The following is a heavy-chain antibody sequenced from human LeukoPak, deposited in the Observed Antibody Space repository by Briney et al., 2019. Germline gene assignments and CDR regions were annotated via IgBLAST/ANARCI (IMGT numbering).Heavy chain of an antibody. D-gene: IGHD3-9*01. J-gene: IGHJ5*02. V-gene: IGHV4-34*01. Sequence: PSETLSLTCAVYGGSFSGYYWSWIRQPPGKGLEWIGEINHSGSTNYNPSLKSRVTISVDTSKNQFSLKLSSVTAADTAVYYCARAPTIQGGTNWFDPWGQGTLVTVSS. CDR1: GGSFSGYY. CDR3: ARAPTIQGGTNWFDP. CDR2: INHSGST.